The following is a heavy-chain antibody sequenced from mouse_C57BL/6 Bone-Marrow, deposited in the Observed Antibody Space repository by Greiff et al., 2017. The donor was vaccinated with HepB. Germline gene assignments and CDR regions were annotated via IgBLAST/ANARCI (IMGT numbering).Heavy chain of an antibody. V-gene: IGHV1-69*01. CDR1: GYTFTSYW. Sequence: VKLQQPGAELVMPGASVKLSCKASGYTFTSYWMHWVKQRPGQGLEWIGEIDPSDSYTNYNQKFKGKSTLTVDKSSSTAYMQLSSLTSEDSAVYDCAPFITTVGPYFDVWGTGTTVTVSS. CDR3: APFITTVGPYFDV. D-gene: IGHD1-1*01. J-gene: IGHJ1*03. CDR2: IDPSDSYT.